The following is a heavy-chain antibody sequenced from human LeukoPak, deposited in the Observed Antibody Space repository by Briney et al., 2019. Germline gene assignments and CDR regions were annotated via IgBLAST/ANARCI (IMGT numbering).Heavy chain of an antibody. CDR1: GFTFSTYE. V-gene: IGHV3-48*03. CDR3: ARDLEYSSSPLDY. Sequence: PGGSLRLSCAASGFTFSTYEMNWVRQAPGKGLEWVSYISSSGSTIYYAYSVRGRFTISRDNTKNLLYLQMNSLRVEDTAVYYCARDLEYSSSPLDYWGQGDLVTVSS. CDR2: ISSSGSTI. D-gene: IGHD6-6*01. J-gene: IGHJ4*02.